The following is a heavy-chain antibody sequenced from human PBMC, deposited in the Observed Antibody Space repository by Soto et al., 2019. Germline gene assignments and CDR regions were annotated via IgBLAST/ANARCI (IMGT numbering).Heavy chain of an antibody. CDR1: GGTFSSYA. CDR3: VSRFLRYCSGGSCVPRFDY. D-gene: IGHD2-15*01. J-gene: IGHJ4*02. Sequence: SVKVSCKASGGTFSSYAISWVRQAPGQGLEWMGGIIPIFGTANYAQKFQGRVTITADESTSTAYMELSSLRSEDTAVYYCVSRFLRYCSGGSCVPRFDYWGQGTLVTVSS. CDR2: IIPIFGTA. V-gene: IGHV1-69*13.